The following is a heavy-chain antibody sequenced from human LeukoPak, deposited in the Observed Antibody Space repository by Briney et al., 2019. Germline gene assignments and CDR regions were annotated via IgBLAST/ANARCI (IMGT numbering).Heavy chain of an antibody. CDR2: IIPIFGTA. CDR1: GGTFSSYA. Sequence: SVKVSCKASGGTFSSYAISWVRQAPGQGLEWMGGIIPIFGTANYAQKFQGRVTITTDESTSTAYMELSSLRSEDTAVYYCARVWVRYYDFWSGYFDYWGQGTLVTVSS. J-gene: IGHJ4*02. V-gene: IGHV1-69*05. CDR3: ARVWVRYYDFWSGYFDY. D-gene: IGHD3-3*01.